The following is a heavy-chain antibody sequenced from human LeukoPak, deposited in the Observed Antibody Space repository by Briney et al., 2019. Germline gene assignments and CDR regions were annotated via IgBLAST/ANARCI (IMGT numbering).Heavy chain of an antibody. Sequence: GRSLRLSCAASGFTFDDYAMHWVRQAPGKGLEWVSGISWNSGSIGYADSVKGRFTISRDNAKNSLFLQMNSLRAEDAGIYYCATDYDSRAYFHHGGKYWGQGTLVTVSS. V-gene: IGHV3-9*01. CDR1: GFTFDDYA. D-gene: IGHD3-22*01. CDR3: ATDYDSRAYFHHGGKY. CDR2: ISWNSGSI. J-gene: IGHJ4*02.